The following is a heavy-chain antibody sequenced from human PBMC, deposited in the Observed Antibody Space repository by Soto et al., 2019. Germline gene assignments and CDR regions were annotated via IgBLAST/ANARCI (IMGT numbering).Heavy chain of an antibody. CDR3: ARRRETTMAYDAYDL. Sequence: GESLKVSCKGSGYSFSTYWIAWVRQMPGKGLEWMGIIYPDDSDIRYSPSFQGQVTISVDKSIRTAYLQWRSLTASDTAIYYCARRRETTMAYDAYDLWGQGTTVTVSS. CDR1: GYSFSTYW. V-gene: IGHV5-51*01. J-gene: IGHJ3*01. CDR2: IYPDDSDI. D-gene: IGHD1-1*01.